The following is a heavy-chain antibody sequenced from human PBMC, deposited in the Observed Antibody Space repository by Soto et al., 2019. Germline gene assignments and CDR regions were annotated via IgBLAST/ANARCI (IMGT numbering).Heavy chain of an antibody. CDR2: IYSKEGKI. D-gene: IGHD5-12*01. J-gene: IGHJ4*02. CDR3: ARDIAYDIDY. V-gene: IGHV1-18*01. CDR1: GYILNNYG. Sequence: QVQLVQSGAEVQKPGASVKVSCKASGYILNNYGISWVRQAPGQGLEWMGWIYSKEGKINFAQKFQGRVTLTTDTSTSTAYIELRSLRFDDSAVYFCARDIAYDIDYWGQGTLVTVSS.